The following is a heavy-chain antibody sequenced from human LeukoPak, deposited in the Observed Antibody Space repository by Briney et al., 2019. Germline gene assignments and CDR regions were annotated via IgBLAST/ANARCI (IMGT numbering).Heavy chain of an antibody. Sequence: GASVKVSCKASGYTFTSYGISWVRQAPGQGLEWMGWINAGNGNTKYSQKFQGRVTITRDTSASTAYMELSSLRSEDTAVYYCARDTSSGYYFSLTAFDIWGQGTMVTVSS. J-gene: IGHJ3*02. D-gene: IGHD3-22*01. CDR1: GYTFTSYG. CDR3: ARDTSSGYYFSLTAFDI. V-gene: IGHV1-3*01. CDR2: INAGNGNT.